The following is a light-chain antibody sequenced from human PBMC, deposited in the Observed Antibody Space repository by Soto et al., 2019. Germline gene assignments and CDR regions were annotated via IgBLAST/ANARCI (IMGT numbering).Light chain of an antibody. J-gene: IGKJ4*01. V-gene: IGKV3-20*01. CDR2: CAS. Sequence: EIVLTQSPGTLSLSQGERATLSFRASQSVSSSYLAWYQQKPGQAPRLLIYCASSRATGIPDRFSGSGSGTDFTLTISRMESVEFAVYYCQQYGSSPELTFGGETKVE. CDR1: QSVSSSY. CDR3: QQYGSSPELT.